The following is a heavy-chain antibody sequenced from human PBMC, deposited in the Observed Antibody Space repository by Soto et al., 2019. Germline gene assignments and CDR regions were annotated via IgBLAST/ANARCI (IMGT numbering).Heavy chain of an antibody. CDR1: GGSINSSDYL. D-gene: IGHD3-22*01. CDR2: IYYSGST. CDR3: ARDLDGLHDDTSGPFPRPG. V-gene: IGHV4-39*07. J-gene: IGHJ1*01. Sequence: SETLSLTCTVSGGSINSSDYLWGWIRQPPGKGLEWIGSIYYSGSTYYNPSLKSRATMSIDTAGNQFSLKVSSVTVADTAVYYCARDLDGLHDDTSGPFPRPGWGQGTLVTAPQ.